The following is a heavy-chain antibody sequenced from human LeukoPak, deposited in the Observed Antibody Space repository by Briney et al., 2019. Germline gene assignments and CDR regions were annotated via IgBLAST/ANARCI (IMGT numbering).Heavy chain of an antibody. D-gene: IGHD4-17*01. V-gene: IGHV3-21*01. CDR2: ISSSSLYI. CDR1: GFTFSSYS. J-gene: IGHJ4*02. Sequence: PGGSLRLSCAASGFTFSSYSMNWVRQAPGKGLEWVSSISSSSLYIYYADSVKGRFTISRDKAKNSLFLQMNSLRAEDTAVYYCARGGDYGDYVDYWGQGTLVTVSS. CDR3: ARGGDYGDYVDY.